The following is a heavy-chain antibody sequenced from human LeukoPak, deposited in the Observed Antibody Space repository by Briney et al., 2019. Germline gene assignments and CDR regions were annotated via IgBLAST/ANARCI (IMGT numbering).Heavy chain of an antibody. CDR3: TKDYCGKFCSAV. D-gene: IGHD3-9*01. J-gene: IGHJ6*02. Sequence: GGSLRLSCAASGFTFSAFGMNWVRQAPGKGLEWVSTITNSGDSTYYVDSVKGRFTISRDNSKNTLHLQMNSLRAEDTAKYYCTKDYCGKFCSAVWGQGTTVTVSS. V-gene: IGHV3-23*01. CDR1: GFTFSAFG. CDR2: ITNSGDST.